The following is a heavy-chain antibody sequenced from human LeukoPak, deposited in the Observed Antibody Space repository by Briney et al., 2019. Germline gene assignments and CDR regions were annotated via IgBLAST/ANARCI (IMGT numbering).Heavy chain of an antibody. V-gene: IGHV3-30-3*01. Sequence: GGSLRLSCAASGFTFSSYAMHWVRQAPGKGLEWVAVISYDGSNKYYADSVKGRFTISRDNSKNTLYLQMSSLRAEDTAVYYCARVLTYYYDSSGYSVDAFDIWGRGTMVTVSS. J-gene: IGHJ3*02. CDR3: ARVLTYYYDSSGYSVDAFDI. CDR1: GFTFSSYA. D-gene: IGHD3-22*01. CDR2: ISYDGSNK.